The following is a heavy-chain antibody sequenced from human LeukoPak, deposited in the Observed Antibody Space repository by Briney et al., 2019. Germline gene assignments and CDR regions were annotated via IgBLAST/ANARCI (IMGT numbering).Heavy chain of an antibody. CDR3: ARGLRQGSAWSWGPKEKSYQYMDV. CDR1: GGSFSSHY. Sequence: SETLSLTCGVSGGSFSSHYWTWIRQPPGKGLEWIGEINPRGSTNYNPSLESRVTVSADTSRNQLSLSLTSVNAADSAVYFCARGLRQGSAWSWGPKEKSYQYMDVWGTGTTVIVSS. D-gene: IGHD6-19*01. J-gene: IGHJ6*04. CDR2: INPRGST. V-gene: IGHV4-34*01.